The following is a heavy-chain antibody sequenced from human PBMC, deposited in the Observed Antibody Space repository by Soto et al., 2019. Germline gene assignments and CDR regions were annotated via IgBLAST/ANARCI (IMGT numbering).Heavy chain of an antibody. CDR1: GGTFSSYA. V-gene: IGHV1-69*13. CDR3: ASGWDYYGWASSSYYYYGMDV. Sequence: SVKVSCKASGGTFSSYAISWVRQAPGQGLEWMGGIIPIFGTANYAQKFQGRVTITADESTSTAYMELSSLRSEDTAVYYCASGWDYYGWASSSYYYYGMDVWGQGTTVTVSS. D-gene: IGHD3-10*01. J-gene: IGHJ6*02. CDR2: IIPIFGTA.